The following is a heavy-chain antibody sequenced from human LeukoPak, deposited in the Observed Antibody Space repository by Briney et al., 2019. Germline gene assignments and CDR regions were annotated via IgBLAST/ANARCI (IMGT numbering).Heavy chain of an antibody. CDR1: GYTFNTYG. J-gene: IGHJ4*02. V-gene: IGHV1-18*01. CDR2: ISAYNGNT. Sequence: ASVKVSCKASGYTFNTYGLSWVRQAPGQGLEWMGWISAYNGNTNYAQKLQGRVTMTTDTSTSTAYMELRSLRSDDSAVYYCASGNDGDTFDYWGQGTLVTVSS. D-gene: IGHD2-21*02. CDR3: ASGNDGDTFDY.